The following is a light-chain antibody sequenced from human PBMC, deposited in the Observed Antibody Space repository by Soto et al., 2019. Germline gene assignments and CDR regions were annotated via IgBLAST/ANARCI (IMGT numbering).Light chain of an antibody. J-gene: IGKJ2*01. CDR1: QSISSF. CDR2: ASF. Sequence: DIQMTQSPSSLSVSVGDRVTITCRASQSISSFLHWFQQKPGKAPKILIYASFNLQSGAPSRFSGSGSGTDFTLTITSLQPEDFATYYCQQSYTTPYTFGQGTKLEI. CDR3: QQSYTTPYT. V-gene: IGKV1-39*01.